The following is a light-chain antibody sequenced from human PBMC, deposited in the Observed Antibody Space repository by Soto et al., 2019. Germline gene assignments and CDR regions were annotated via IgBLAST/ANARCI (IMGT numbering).Light chain of an antibody. CDR3: SSYTSSSTLHV. J-gene: IGLJ1*01. CDR2: DVS. CDR1: SSDVGGYNY. Sequence: QSALTQPASVSGSPGQSITISCTGTSSDVGGYNYVSWYQQHRGKAPKLMIYDVSNRPSGVSNRFAGSKSGNTASLAISGLQAEDEAAYYCSSYTSSSTLHVFGPGTKHTLL. V-gene: IGLV2-14*01.